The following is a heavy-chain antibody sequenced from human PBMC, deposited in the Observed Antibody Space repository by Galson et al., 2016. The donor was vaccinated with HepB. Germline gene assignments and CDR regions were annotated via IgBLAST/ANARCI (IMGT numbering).Heavy chain of an antibody. CDR2: TSSSGSTI. D-gene: IGHD6-13*01. Sequence: SLRLSCAASGFTFSSYSMNWVRQAPGKGLEWVSYTSSSGSTIYYADSVKGRFTISRDIAKNSLYLQMNSLRDEDTAMYYCAKGGGQQVVRWERLKKVYYYYAMDVWGQGTTVTVSS. J-gene: IGHJ6*02. V-gene: IGHV3-48*02. CDR1: GFTFSSYS. CDR3: AKGGGQQVVRWERLKKVYYYYAMDV.